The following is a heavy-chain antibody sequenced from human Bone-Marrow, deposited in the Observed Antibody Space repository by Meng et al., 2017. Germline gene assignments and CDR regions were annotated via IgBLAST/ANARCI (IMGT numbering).Heavy chain of an antibody. CDR3: ARANVNYGVVDP. J-gene: IGHJ5*02. CDR2: IYYSGST. Sequence: QVQLQESGPGLVKPSETLSLTCTFSGGSISSYYWSWIRQHPGKGLEWIGYIYYSGSTYYNPSLKSLVTISVDTSKNQFSLKLSSVTAADTAVYYCARANVNYGVVDPWGQGTLVTVSS. CDR1: GGSISSYY. V-gene: IGHV4-31*01. D-gene: IGHD3-10*01.